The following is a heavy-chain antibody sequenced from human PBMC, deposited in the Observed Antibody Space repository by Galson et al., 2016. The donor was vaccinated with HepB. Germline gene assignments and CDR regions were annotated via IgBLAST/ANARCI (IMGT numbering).Heavy chain of an antibody. D-gene: IGHD3-3*01. CDR1: GFIFSNYA. V-gene: IGHV3-23*01. CDR2: ISGSGGST. Sequence: SLRLSCAASGFIFSNYAMSWVRQVPGKGLEWVSAISGSGGSTHYADSVKGRFTISRDNSKNTPYLQMNSLRAEDTAVYYCAKAVTGNAIFGLVTGKEGAHYGMDVWGQGTTVTVSS. CDR3: AKAVTGNAIFGLVTGKEGAHYGMDV. J-gene: IGHJ6*02.